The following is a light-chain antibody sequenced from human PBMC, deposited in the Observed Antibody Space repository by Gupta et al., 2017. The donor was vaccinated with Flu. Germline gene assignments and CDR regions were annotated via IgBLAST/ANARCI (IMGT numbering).Light chain of an antibody. CDR3: QSADSSGTYRGEV. Sequence: SYELTQPPSVSVSPGQTARITCSGDALPKQYAYWYQQKPGQAPVLVIYKDSERPSGIPERFSGSSSGTTVTLTISGVQAEDEADYYCQSADSSGTYRGEVFGGGTKLTVL. CDR2: KDS. V-gene: IGLV3-25*02. CDR1: ALPKQY. J-gene: IGLJ3*02.